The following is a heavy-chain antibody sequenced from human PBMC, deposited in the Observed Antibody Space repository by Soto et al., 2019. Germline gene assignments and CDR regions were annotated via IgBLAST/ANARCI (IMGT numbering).Heavy chain of an antibody. CDR1: GGSISSYY. J-gene: IGHJ4*02. Sequence: SETLSLTCTVSGGSISSYYWSWIRQPPGKGLEWIGYIYYSGSTNYNPSLKSRVTISVDTSKNQFSLKLSSVTAADTAVYYCAADYLGLIDYWGQGTLVTVSS. V-gene: IGHV4-59*01. D-gene: IGHD3-10*01. CDR2: IYYSGST. CDR3: AADYLGLIDY.